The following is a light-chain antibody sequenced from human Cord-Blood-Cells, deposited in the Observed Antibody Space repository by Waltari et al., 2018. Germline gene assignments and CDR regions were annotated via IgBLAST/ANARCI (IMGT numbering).Light chain of an antibody. CDR3: LLSYSGAWV. CDR2: DTS. CDR1: TGAVTSGHY. V-gene: IGLV7-46*01. Sequence: QAVVTQEPSLTVSPGGTVTLTCGSSTGAVTSGHYPYWFQQKPGQAPRTLIDDTSNKHSGTPARFSGSLLGGKAALTLSGAQPEDEAEYYCLLSYSGAWVFGGGTKLTVL. J-gene: IGLJ3*02.